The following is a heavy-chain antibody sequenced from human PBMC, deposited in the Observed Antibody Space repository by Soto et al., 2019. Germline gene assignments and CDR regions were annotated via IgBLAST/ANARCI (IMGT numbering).Heavy chain of an antibody. D-gene: IGHD1-26*01. CDR2: ISSATTTI. CDR3: AKVPGGATRFYYYGMDV. Sequence: PGGSLRLSCAASGFTFSSYSMNWVRQAPGKGLEWVSYISSATTTIYYADSVKGRFTISRDNSKNTLYLQMNSLRAEDTAVYYCAKVPGGATRFYYYGMDVWGQGTTVTVSS. CDR1: GFTFSSYS. V-gene: IGHV3-48*01. J-gene: IGHJ6*02.